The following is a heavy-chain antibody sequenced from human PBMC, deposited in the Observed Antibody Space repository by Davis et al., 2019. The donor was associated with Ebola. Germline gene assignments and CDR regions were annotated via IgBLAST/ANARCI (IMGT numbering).Heavy chain of an antibody. CDR2: IRAGGGGT. Sequence: GGSLRLSCAASGFTFSSYAMVWVRQAPGKGPEWVSAIRAGGGGTYYADSVRGRFTISRDNSRNTLHLEMNSLRAEDTAIYYCGKDPNGDYVGAFDFWGQGTRVTVSS. J-gene: IGHJ3*01. CDR1: GFTFSSYA. V-gene: IGHV3-23*01. D-gene: IGHD4-17*01. CDR3: GKDPNGDYVGAFDF.